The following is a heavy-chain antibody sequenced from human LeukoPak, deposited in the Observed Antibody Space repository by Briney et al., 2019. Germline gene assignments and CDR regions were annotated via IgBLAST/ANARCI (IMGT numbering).Heavy chain of an antibody. CDR2: IIPIFGTA. CDR3: ASLGELYCSSTSCYRENWFDP. CDR1: GGTFSSYA. J-gene: IGHJ5*02. D-gene: IGHD2-2*01. V-gene: IGHV1-69*13. Sequence: SVKVSCKASGGTFSSYAISWVRQAPGQGLEWMGGIIPIFGTANYAQKFQGRVTITADESTSTAYMELSSLRPEDTAVYYCASLGELYCSSTSCYRENWFDPWGQGTLVTVSS.